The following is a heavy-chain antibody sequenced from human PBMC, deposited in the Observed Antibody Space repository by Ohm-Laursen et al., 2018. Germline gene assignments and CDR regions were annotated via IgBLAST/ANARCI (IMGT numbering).Heavy chain of an antibody. Sequence: SDTLSLTCPVSGGSISSGGYYWSWIRQHPGKGLEWIGYIYFGGSTYYNPSPKSRVTISLDTSKNQFSLKLSSVTAADTAVYYCARDDFGYFDYWGQGILVTVSS. D-gene: IGHD4-17*01. CDR1: GGSISSGGYY. V-gene: IGHV4-30-4*02. CDR3: ARDDFGYFDY. J-gene: IGHJ4*02. CDR2: IYFGGST.